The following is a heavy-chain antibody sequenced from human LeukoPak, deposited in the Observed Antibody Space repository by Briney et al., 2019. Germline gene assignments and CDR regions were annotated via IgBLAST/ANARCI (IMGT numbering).Heavy chain of an antibody. CDR3: AKRNDYGDHGGFDY. CDR1: GFTFSSYA. J-gene: IGHJ4*02. Sequence: GGSLRLSCAASGFTFSSYAMSWVRQAPGKGLEWVSAISGSGGSTYYADSVKGRFTISRDNSKNTLYLQLNSLRAEDTAVYYCAKRNDYGDHGGFDYWGQGTLVTVSS. V-gene: IGHV3-23*01. CDR2: ISGSGGST. D-gene: IGHD4-17*01.